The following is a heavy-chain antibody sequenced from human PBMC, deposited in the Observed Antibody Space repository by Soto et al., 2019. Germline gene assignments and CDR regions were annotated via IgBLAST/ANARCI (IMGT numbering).Heavy chain of an antibody. V-gene: IGHV1-69*13. CDR1: GDVFRSYG. Sequence: SVKVSCKASGDVFRSYGINWVRQAPGQGLEWMGGIIPISGTTNYAQKFQGRVAITADESTDTVYMELSRLRSEDTAVYFCARVRCFNGLCHTADYGMDVWGQGTTVTVS. CDR3: ARVRCFNGLCHTADYGMDV. D-gene: IGHD2-8*01. J-gene: IGHJ6*02. CDR2: IIPISGTT.